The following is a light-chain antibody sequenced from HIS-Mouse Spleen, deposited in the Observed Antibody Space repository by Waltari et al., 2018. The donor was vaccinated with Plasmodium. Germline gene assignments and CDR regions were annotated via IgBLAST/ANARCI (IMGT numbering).Light chain of an antibody. V-gene: IGLV2-8*01. Sequence: QSALTQPPSASGSPGQSVTIPCTGTSSDVCGYNYVSWYQQHPGKAPKLMIYEVSKRPSGVPDRFSGLQAEDEADYYCSSYAGSNNFVVFGGGTKLTVL. CDR3: SSYAGSNNFVV. CDR1: SSDVCGYNY. CDR2: EVS. J-gene: IGLJ2*01.